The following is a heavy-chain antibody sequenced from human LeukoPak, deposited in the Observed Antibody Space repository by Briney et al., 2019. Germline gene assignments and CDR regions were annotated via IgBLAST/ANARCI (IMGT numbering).Heavy chain of an antibody. V-gene: IGHV3-74*01. D-gene: IGHD3-10*01. Sequence: SGGSLRLSCAASGFTFRSYWMHWVRQAPGKGLVWVSHIHSDGSSTSYADSVQGRFTISRDNAKNTLYLQMNSLRAEDTAVYYCARHNYGYDYWGQGTLVTVSS. CDR2: IHSDGSST. CDR1: GFTFRSYW. CDR3: ARHNYGYDY. J-gene: IGHJ4*02.